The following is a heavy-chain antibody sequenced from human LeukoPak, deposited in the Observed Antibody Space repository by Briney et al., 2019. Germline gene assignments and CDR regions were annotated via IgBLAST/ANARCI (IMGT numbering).Heavy chain of an antibody. CDR3: ASDKVATSGDF. CDR2: ITSSGDDI. V-gene: IGHV3-11*01. CDR1: GFTFSDYY. Sequence: GGSLRLSCAASGFTFSDYYMSWIRQAPGKGLGWVAYITSSGDDIYYADSVKGRFTISRDNAKNALFQRMSSLRVEDTATYYCASDKVATSGDFWGQGTLVSVSS. D-gene: IGHD5-12*01. J-gene: IGHJ4*02.